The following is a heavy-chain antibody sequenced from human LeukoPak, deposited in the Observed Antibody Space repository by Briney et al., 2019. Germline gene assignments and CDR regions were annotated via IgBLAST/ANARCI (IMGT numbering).Heavy chain of an antibody. Sequence: SETLSLTCSVSGGSISSYYWGWIRQPAGKGLEWIGRIYATGSTNYNPSLKSRVTMSVDTSKNQFSLKLSSVTAADTAVYYCARFLYGDYAFDYWGQGTLVTVSS. CDR3: ARFLYGDYAFDY. CDR1: GGSISSYY. D-gene: IGHD4-17*01. J-gene: IGHJ4*02. CDR2: IYATGST. V-gene: IGHV4-4*07.